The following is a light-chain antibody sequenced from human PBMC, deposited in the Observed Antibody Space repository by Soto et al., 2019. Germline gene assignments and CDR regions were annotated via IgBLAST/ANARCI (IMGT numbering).Light chain of an antibody. CDR1: QSVSSSY. CDR2: GAS. CDR3: QQYGSSPTYT. J-gene: IGKJ2*01. V-gene: IGKV3-20*01. Sequence: EIVLTQSPGTLSLSPGERATLSCRASQSVSSSYLAWYQQKPGQAPRLRIYGASSRATGIPDRFSGSGSGTDFTLTINRLEPEDFAVYYCQQYGSSPTYTFGQGTKLEIK.